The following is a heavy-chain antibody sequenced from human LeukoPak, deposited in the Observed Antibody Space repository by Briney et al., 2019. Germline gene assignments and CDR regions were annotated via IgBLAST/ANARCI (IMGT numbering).Heavy chain of an antibody. Sequence: SGGSLRLSCAASGFTFSSHSMNWVRQAPGKGLEWVSYISSSSSTIYYADSVKGRFTISRDNAKNSLYLQMNSLRDEDTAVYYCARDCIPAAIGWFDPWGQGTLVTVSS. D-gene: IGHD2-2*01. V-gene: IGHV3-48*02. J-gene: IGHJ5*02. CDR2: ISSSSSTI. CDR1: GFTFSSHS. CDR3: ARDCIPAAIGWFDP.